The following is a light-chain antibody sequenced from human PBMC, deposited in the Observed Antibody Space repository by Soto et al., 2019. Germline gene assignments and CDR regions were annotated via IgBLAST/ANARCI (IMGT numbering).Light chain of an antibody. CDR1: QSISSW. CDR2: KAS. CDR3: QHYNSYSEA. J-gene: IGKJ1*01. Sequence: DIQMTQSPSTLSASVGDRVTITGRASQSISSWLAWYQQKPGKAPKLLMYKASTLKSGVPSRFSGSGSETEYTLTICSLQPDDFATYYCQHYNSYSEAFGQVAKVDIK. V-gene: IGKV1-5*03.